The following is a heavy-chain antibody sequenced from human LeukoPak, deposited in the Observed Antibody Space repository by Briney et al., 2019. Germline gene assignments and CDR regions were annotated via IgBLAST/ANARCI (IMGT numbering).Heavy chain of an antibody. Sequence: ASVKVSCKASGYTFTSYDINWVRQATGQGLEWIGWMNPNSGNTGYAQKFQGRVTMTRNTSISTAYMELSSLRSEDTAVYYCARGPLYCSSTSCYTRGGYYFDYWGQGTLVTVSS. V-gene: IGHV1-8*01. J-gene: IGHJ4*02. D-gene: IGHD2-2*02. CDR2: MNPNSGNT. CDR1: GYTFTSYD. CDR3: ARGPLYCSSTSCYTRGGYYFDY.